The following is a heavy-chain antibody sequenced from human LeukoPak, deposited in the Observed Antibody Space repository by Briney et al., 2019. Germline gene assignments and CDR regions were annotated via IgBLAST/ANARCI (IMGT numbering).Heavy chain of an antibody. CDR1: GYTFTGYY. V-gene: IGHV1-2*02. D-gene: IGHD6-19*01. Sequence: ASVKVSCKASGYTFTGYYIHWVRQAPGQGLEWVGWINPNSGGAKYAQKFQDRVTMTRDTSISTAYMGLSRLRSDDTAVYYCAKGRVVAGSKSLTYHWLNPWGQGTLVTVSS. J-gene: IGHJ5*02. CDR3: AKGRVVAGSKSLTYHWLNP. CDR2: INPNSGGA.